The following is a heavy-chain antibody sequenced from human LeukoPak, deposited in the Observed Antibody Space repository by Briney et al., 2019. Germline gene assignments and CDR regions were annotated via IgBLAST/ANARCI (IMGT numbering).Heavy chain of an antibody. CDR1: GGTFSSYA. CDR3: ARAPGGYCSSTSCPPFHYGMDV. D-gene: IGHD2-2*03. Sequence: SVKVSCKVSGGTFSSYAISWVRQAPGQGLEWMGRIIPIFGIANYAQKFQGRVTITADKSTSTAYMELSSLRSEDTAVYYCARAPGGYCSSTSCPPFHYGMDVWGQGTTVTVSS. V-gene: IGHV1-69*04. J-gene: IGHJ6*02. CDR2: IIPIFGIA.